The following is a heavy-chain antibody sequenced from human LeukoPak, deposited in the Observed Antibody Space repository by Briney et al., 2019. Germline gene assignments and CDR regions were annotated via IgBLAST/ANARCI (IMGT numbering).Heavy chain of an antibody. J-gene: IGHJ2*01. CDR1: GYTFTSYD. CDR2: MNPNSGNT. V-gene: IGHV1-8*01. CDR3: ARGVYSSTRDAWYFDL. Sequence: GSVKVSCKASGYTFTSYDINWVRQATGQGLEWMGWMNPNSGNTGYAQKFQGRVTLTRNTSISTAYMELSSLRSEDMAVYYCARGVYSSTRDAWYFDLWGRGTLVTVSS. D-gene: IGHD6-13*01.